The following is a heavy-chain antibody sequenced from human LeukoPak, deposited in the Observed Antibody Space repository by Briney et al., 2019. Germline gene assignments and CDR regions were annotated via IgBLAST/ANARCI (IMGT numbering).Heavy chain of an antibody. CDR2: IYYSGST. J-gene: IGHJ4*02. V-gene: IGHV4-31*03. Sequence: PSETLSLTCTVSGGSISSCGYYWSWIRQHPGKGLEWIGYIYYSGSTYYNPSLKSRVTISVDTSKNQFSLKLSSVTAADTAVYYCARGGLRYFDWLLDYWGQGTLVTVSS. CDR1: GGSISSCGYY. CDR3: ARGGLRYFDWLLDY. D-gene: IGHD3-9*01.